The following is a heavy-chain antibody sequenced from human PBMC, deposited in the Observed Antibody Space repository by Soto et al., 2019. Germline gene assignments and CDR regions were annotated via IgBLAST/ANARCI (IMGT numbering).Heavy chain of an antibody. CDR3: ARYFHTYSGPPI. CDR1: GYVITSGYY. V-gene: IGHV4-38-2*01. Sequence: PSETLSLTCVVSGYVITSGYYWGWIRQPPGKGLEWIGTVDHSGSTYYDPSLQGRVTISIDTSKNQFSLKLTSVTAADTALYYCARYFHTYSGPPIWDQGTLVTVSS. J-gene: IGHJ4*02. D-gene: IGHD5-12*01. CDR2: VDHSGST.